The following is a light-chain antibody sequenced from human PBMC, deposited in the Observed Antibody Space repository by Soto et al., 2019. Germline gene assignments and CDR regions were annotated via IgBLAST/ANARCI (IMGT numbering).Light chain of an antibody. Sequence: EIVLAQSPGTLSLSPGERATLSCRASRSFSSNLAWYQQKPGQAPRLLIYGASTRATGIPARFSGSGSGTEFTLTISSLQSEDFAVYYCQQYNNWPPYTFGQGTKVDIK. CDR2: GAS. CDR1: RSFSSN. CDR3: QQYNNWPPYT. J-gene: IGKJ2*01. V-gene: IGKV3-15*01.